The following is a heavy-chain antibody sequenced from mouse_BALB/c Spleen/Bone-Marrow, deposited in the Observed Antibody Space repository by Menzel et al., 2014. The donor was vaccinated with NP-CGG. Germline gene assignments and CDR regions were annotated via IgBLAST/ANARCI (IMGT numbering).Heavy chain of an antibody. CDR1: GFNIKDTY. CDR2: IDPASGNI. Sequence: VQLQQSGTDLVKPGASVKLSCTASGFNIKDTYMHWVKQRPGQGLDWIGRIDPASGNIQYDPKFQGRAAITADTSSNTAYLQLSSLTSENTAVYYCASLTGTFDYWGQGTPLTVSS. CDR3: ASLTGTFDY. D-gene: IGHD4-1*01. J-gene: IGHJ2*01. V-gene: IGHV14-3*02.